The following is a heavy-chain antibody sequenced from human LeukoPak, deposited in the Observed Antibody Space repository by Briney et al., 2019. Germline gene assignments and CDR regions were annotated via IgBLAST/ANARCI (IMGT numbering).Heavy chain of an antibody. CDR2: IKSKIDGGTI. Sequence: GGSLRLSCVGSGFTFSDAWISWVRQAPGKGLEWVGRIKSKIDGGTIDYAVPVKGRFTISRDDSRNTLYLQMNSLKTEDTAVYYCTTRRQDGCWGQGALVTVS. D-gene: IGHD6-25*01. V-gene: IGHV3-15*01. CDR3: TTRRQDGC. J-gene: IGHJ4*02. CDR1: GFTFSDAW.